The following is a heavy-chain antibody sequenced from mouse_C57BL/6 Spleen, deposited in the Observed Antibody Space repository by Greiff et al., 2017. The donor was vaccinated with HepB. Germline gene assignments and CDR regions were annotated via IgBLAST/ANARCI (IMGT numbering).Heavy chain of an antibody. Sequence: QVQLQQPGAELVMPGASVKLSCKASGYTFTSYWMHWVKQRPGQGLEWIGEIDPSDSYTNYNQKFKGKSTLTVDKSSSTAYMQLSSLTSEDSAVYYCARPTVGYAMDYWGQGTSVTVSS. CDR2: IDPSDSYT. D-gene: IGHD1-1*01. J-gene: IGHJ4*01. CDR1: GYTFTSYW. CDR3: ARPTVGYAMDY. V-gene: IGHV1-69*01.